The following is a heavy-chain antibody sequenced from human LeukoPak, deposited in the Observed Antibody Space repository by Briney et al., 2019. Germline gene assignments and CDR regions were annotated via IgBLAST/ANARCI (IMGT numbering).Heavy chain of an antibody. CDR2: TYYRSKWYN. Sequence: SQTLSLTCAISGDIVSSNSAAWNWIRQSPSRGLEWLGRTYYRSKWYNDYAVSVKSRITINPDTSKNQFSLQLNSVTPEDTAVYYCARDLYYYASGTYFPYFDYWGLGTLVTVSP. D-gene: IGHD3-10*01. CDR3: ARDLYYYASGTYFPYFDY. V-gene: IGHV6-1*01. J-gene: IGHJ4*02. CDR1: GDIVSSNSAA.